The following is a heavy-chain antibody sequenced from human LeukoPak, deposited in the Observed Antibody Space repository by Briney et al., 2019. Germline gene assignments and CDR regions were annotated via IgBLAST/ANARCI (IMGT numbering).Heavy chain of an antibody. Sequence: GSLRLSCAASGFTFSSYAMNWVRQAPGKGLEWVSGVSGSGGGTYYADSVKGRFTISRDNSKTTLYLQMNSLRAEDTAVYYCAKDHRVYDKTPTAFDIWGQGTLVTVS. CDR3: AKDHRVYDKTPTAFDI. CDR1: GFTFSSYA. D-gene: IGHD5/OR15-5a*01. CDR2: VSGSGGGT. V-gene: IGHV3-23*01. J-gene: IGHJ3*02.